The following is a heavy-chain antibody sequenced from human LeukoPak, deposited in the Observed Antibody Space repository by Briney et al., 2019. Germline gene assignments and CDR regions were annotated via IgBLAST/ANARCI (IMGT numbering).Heavy chain of an antibody. CDR1: GFTVSSNY. D-gene: IGHD2-21*02. Sequence: GGSLRLSCAASGFTVSSNYMSWVRQAPGKGLEWVSVIYSGGSTYFADSVKGRFTISRDNSKNTLYLQMNSLRAEDTAFYYCARGLSDVSSAGDFWGQGTLVTVSS. CDR3: ARGLSDVSSAGDF. J-gene: IGHJ4*02. V-gene: IGHV3-66*01. CDR2: IYSGGST.